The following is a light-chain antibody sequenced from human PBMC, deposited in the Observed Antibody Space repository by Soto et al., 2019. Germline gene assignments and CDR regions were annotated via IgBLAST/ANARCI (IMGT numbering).Light chain of an antibody. J-gene: IGKJ4*01. CDR1: QTITSN. V-gene: IGKV3-15*01. CDR2: GAS. CDR3: QQYHTWPIT. Sequence: EVVMTQSPATLSVSPGNTVTLSCRANQTITSNLAWYQQKPGQAPRLLISGASTGATGIPARFSGSGSGTEFTLTISRLQSEDCAIYYCQQYHTWPITFDGGNKVDIK.